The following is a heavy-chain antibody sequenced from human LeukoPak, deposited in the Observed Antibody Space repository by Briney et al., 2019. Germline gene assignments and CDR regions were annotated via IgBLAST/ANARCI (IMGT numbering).Heavy chain of an antibody. CDR3: AREFRHPRGYAPGY. D-gene: IGHD5-18*01. V-gene: IGHV3-21*04. Sequence: PGGSLRLSCAASGFTFSSYSMNWVRQAPGKGLEWVSSISSSSSYIYYADLVKGRFTISRDNAKNSLYLQMNSLRADDTAVYYCAREFRHPRGYAPGYWGQGTLVTVSS. J-gene: IGHJ4*02. CDR2: ISSSSSYI. CDR1: GFTFSSYS.